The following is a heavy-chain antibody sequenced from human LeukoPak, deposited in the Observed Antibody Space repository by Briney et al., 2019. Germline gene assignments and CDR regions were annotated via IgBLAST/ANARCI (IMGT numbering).Heavy chain of an antibody. CDR2: IKPDSSEK. CDR1: GFSFSSSW. CDR3: ARTPPGGWYGSLDY. J-gene: IGHJ4*02. Sequence: GGSLRLSCAASGFSFSSSWMSWVRQAPGKGMEWVANIKPDSSEKHYVDSVKGRFTISRDNAKNSLYLQMNSLRGEDTAVYYCARTPPGGWYGSLDYWGQGTLVTVSS. V-gene: IGHV3-7*02. D-gene: IGHD6-19*01.